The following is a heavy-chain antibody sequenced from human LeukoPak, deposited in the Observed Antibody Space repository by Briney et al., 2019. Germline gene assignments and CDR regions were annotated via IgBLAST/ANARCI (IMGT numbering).Heavy chain of an antibody. J-gene: IGHJ4*02. V-gene: IGHV3-53*05. CDR3: ARDLETYHYDSSGYFDY. CDR1: GFTVSSNY. Sequence: QTGGSLRLSCAASGFTVSSNYMSWVRQAPGKGLEWVSIIYSGGSTFYADSVKGRFTISRDNSKNTLYLQMNSLRAEDTAVYYCARDLETYHYDSSGYFDYWGQGTLVTVSS. D-gene: IGHD3-22*01. CDR2: IYSGGST.